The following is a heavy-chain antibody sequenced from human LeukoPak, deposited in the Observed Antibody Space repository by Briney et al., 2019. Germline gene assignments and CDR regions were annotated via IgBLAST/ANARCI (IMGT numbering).Heavy chain of an antibody. CDR2: ISAYSGNT. CDR3: ARGSDYGDLGGIDY. D-gene: IGHD4-17*01. V-gene: IGHV1-18*01. J-gene: IGHJ4*02. Sequence: ASVKVSCKASGYTFTSYGISWVRQAPGQGLEWMGWISAYSGNTNHAQKLQGRVTMTTDTSTSTAYMELRSLRSDDTAVYYCARGSDYGDLGGIDYWGQGTLVTVSS. CDR1: GYTFTSYG.